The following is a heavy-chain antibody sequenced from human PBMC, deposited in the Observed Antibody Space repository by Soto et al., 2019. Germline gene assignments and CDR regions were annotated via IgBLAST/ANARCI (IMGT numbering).Heavy chain of an antibody. CDR1: GFAFSIYS. D-gene: IGHD5-12*01. V-gene: IGHV3-23*01. J-gene: IGHJ4*02. CDR3: ARLGGYSGYDPFDY. CDR2: ISGNGATT. Sequence: GGSLRLSCAASGFAFSIYSMGWVRQAPGKGLEWVSVISGNGATTYYPESVKGRFTISRDLSENTLFLQMNSLRAEDTAVYYCARLGGYSGYDPFDYWGQGTLVTVSS.